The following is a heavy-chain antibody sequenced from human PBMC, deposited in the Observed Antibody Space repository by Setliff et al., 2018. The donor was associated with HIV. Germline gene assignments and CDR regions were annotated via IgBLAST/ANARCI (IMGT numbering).Heavy chain of an antibody. D-gene: IGHD4-17*01. CDR1: GGPISSGDYY. Sequence: PSETLSLTCTVSGGPISSGDYYWTWIRQHPEKGLDWIGYIYHSGTTYYNPSLRSRVTISIDTSKDQFSLDLTSVTAADTGVYYCARQPLCNDYDWRSYYFDYWGQGSLVTVSS. CDR3: ARQPLCNDYDWRSYYFDY. V-gene: IGHV4-31*03. J-gene: IGHJ4*02. CDR2: IYHSGTT.